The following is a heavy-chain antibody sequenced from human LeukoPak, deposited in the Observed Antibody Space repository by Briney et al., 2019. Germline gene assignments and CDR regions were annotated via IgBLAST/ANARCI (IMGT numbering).Heavy chain of an antibody. CDR2: IYYSGSA. CDR3: ARVGGRVAAAGTDLYFDY. V-gene: IGHV4-59*01. CDR1: GGSISSYY. D-gene: IGHD6-13*01. J-gene: IGHJ4*02. Sequence: SETLSLTCTVSGGSISSYYWSWIRQPPGKGLEWIGYIYYSGSANYNPSLKSRVTISVDTSKNQFSLKLSSVTAADTAVYYCARVGGRVAAAGTDLYFDYWGQGTLVTVSS.